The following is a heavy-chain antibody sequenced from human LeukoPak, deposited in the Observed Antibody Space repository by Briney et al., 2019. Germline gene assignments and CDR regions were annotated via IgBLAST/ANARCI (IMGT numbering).Heavy chain of an antibody. Sequence: GGSLRLSCVASGFTFSNYNMNWLRRAPGKGLEWVSSISGSSDFIYYADSMKGRFTISRDNAKNSLFLDINSLRVEDTAVYYCARQLTGAPIDHWGQGVLVTVSS. J-gene: IGHJ5*02. D-gene: IGHD3-9*01. CDR2: ISGSSDFI. CDR1: GFTFSNYN. V-gene: IGHV3-21*01. CDR3: ARQLTGAPIDH.